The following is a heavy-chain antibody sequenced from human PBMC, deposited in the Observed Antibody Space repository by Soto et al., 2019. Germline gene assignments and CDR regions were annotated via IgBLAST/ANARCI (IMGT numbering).Heavy chain of an antibody. Sequence: EVQLLESGGGLVQPGGSLRLSCAASGFTFSSYAMSWVRQAPGKGLEWVSIISGSGERTYYADSVKGRFTISRDNSKNTLYLQMNSLRAADTAVYYCAKVKEGARDYWGQVTLVSVSS. CDR2: ISGSGERT. CDR1: GFTFSSYA. V-gene: IGHV3-23*01. CDR3: AKVKEGARDY. J-gene: IGHJ4*02. D-gene: IGHD1-26*01.